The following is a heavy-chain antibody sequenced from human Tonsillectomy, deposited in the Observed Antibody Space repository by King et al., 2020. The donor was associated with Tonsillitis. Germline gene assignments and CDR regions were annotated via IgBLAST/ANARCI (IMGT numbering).Heavy chain of an antibody. CDR1: GFTVSSSY. CDR3: ARDDSGYRYGYGYDY. Sequence: VQLVESGGGLVQPGGSLRLSCAASGFTVSSSYMSWVRQAPGKGLEWVSVIYSGGDTYYADSVKGRFTISRDNSKNTLYLQMNSLRAEDTAVYYCARDDSGYRYGYGYDYWGQGTLVTVSS. CDR2: IYSGGDT. V-gene: IGHV3-66*01. D-gene: IGHD5-18*01. J-gene: IGHJ4*02.